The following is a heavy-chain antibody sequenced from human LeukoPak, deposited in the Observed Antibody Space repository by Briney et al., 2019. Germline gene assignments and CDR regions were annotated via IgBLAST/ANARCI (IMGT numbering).Heavy chain of an antibody. D-gene: IGHD3-22*01. CDR2: ISGSGGST. V-gene: IGHV3-23*01. CDR3: AKDKSLISSGYYSTTTFDY. Sequence: GGSLRLSCAVSGITLSNYGMSWVRQAPGKWLEWVSAISGSGGSTYYADSVKGRFTISRDNSKNTLYLQMNSLRAEDTAVYYCAKDKSLISSGYYSTTTFDYWGQGTLVTVSS. CDR1: GITLSNYG. J-gene: IGHJ4*02.